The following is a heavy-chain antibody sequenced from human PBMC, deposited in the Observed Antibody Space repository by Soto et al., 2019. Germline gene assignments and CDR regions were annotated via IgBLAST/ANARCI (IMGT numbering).Heavy chain of an antibody. J-gene: IGHJ3*02. CDR2: INPNSGGT. CDR1: GYPFTDYY. V-gene: IGHV1-2*02. Sequence: ASVKVSCKASGYPFTDYYMHCVRQAPGQGLEWMGWINPNSGGTNYAQKFPGRVTITRDTSVTTAYMEPSRLTSDDTAVYYCAIQEDAFDIWGQGTMVTASS. D-gene: IGHD2-21*01. CDR3: AIQEDAFDI.